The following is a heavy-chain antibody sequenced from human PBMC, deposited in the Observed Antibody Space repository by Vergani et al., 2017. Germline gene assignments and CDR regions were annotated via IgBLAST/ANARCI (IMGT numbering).Heavy chain of an antibody. D-gene: IGHD2-15*01. CDR1: GFTFSSYA. V-gene: IGHV3-23*01. CDR2: ISGSGGST. CDR3: AKDINRYCSGGSCSPFDY. Sequence: EVQLLESGGGLVQPGGSLRLSCAASGFTFSSYAMSWVRQAPGKGLEWVSAISGSGGSTYYADSVKGRLTISRDNSKNTLYLQMNSLRAEDTAVYYCAKDINRYCSGGSCSPFDYWGQGTLVTVSS. J-gene: IGHJ4*02.